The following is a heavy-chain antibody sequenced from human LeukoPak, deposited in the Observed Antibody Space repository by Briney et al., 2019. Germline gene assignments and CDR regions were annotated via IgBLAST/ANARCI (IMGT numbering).Heavy chain of an antibody. J-gene: IGHJ4*02. Sequence: SETLSLTCNVSGGSFSSSSYYWGRIRQSPGKGLEWIGNIYYSGNTYYNPSLKSRVTISVDTSKNQFSLKLSSVTAADTAVYYCARAPTVTFFDYWGQGTLVTVSS. CDR3: ARAPTVTFFDY. V-gene: IGHV4-39*01. CDR1: GGSFSSSSYY. CDR2: IYYSGNT. D-gene: IGHD4-17*01.